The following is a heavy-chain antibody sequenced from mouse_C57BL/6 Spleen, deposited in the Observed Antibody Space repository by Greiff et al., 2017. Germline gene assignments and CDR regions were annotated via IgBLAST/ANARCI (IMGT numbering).Heavy chain of an antibody. CDR2: IDPSDSYT. CDR3: ARGGLRQGFAY. J-gene: IGHJ3*01. CDR1: GYTFTSYW. V-gene: IGHV1-69*01. D-gene: IGHD2-2*01. Sequence: VQLQQSGAELVMPGASVKLSCKASGYTFTSYWMHWVKQRPGQGLEWIGEIDPSDSYTNYNQKFKGKSTLTVDKSSSTAYMQLSSLTSEDSAVYYCARGGLRQGFAYWGQGTLVTVSA.